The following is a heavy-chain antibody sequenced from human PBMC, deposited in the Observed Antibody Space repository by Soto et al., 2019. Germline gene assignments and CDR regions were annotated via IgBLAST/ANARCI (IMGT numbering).Heavy chain of an antibody. D-gene: IGHD3-22*01. J-gene: IGHJ4*02. CDR2: IYYSGST. CDR3: AREYYYDSSGYRYFDY. CDR1: GGSISSGGYY. Sequence: PSETLSLTCTVSGGSISSGGYYWSWIRQHPGKGLEWIGYIYYSGSTYYNPSLKSRVTISVDTSKNQFSLKLSSVTAADTAVYYCAREYYYDSSGYRYFDYWGQGTLVTVSS. V-gene: IGHV4-31*03.